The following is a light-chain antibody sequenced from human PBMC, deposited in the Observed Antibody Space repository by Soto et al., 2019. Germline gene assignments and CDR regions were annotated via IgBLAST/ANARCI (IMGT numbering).Light chain of an antibody. V-gene: IGKV1-5*01. CDR3: QQYKSYWT. CDR1: QRISTW. Sequence: DIQMTQSPSTLSASVGDGVTITGRASQRISTWLAWYQQKPGKAPKLLISDASSLETGVPSRFSGSGSGTEFTLTIKSLKPDDFATYYCQQYKSYWTFGQGTKVDIK. CDR2: DAS. J-gene: IGKJ1*01.